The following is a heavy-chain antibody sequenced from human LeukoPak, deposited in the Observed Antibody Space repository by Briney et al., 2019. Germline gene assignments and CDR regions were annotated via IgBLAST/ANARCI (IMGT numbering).Heavy chain of an antibody. D-gene: IGHD3-10*01. CDR2: ISWNSGSI. J-gene: IGHJ4*02. V-gene: IGHV3-9*01. CDR3: AKAAMVRGRGALVYFDY. Sequence: HPGGSLRLSCAASGFTFDDYAMHWVRQAPGKGLEWVSGISWNSGSIGYADSVKGRFTVSRDNAKNSLYLQMNSLRAEDTALYYCAKAAMVRGRGALVYFDYWGQGTLVTVSS. CDR1: GFTFDDYA.